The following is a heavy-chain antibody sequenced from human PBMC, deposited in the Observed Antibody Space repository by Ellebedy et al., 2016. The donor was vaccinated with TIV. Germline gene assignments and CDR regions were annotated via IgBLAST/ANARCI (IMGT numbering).Heavy chain of an antibody. CDR3: GRSAGYAYGYIGR. CDR1: GFRFSGYS. Sequence: GESLKISXAASGFRFSGYSMHWVRQAPGKGLDWVSSISYDGTNKDYADSVKGRFSISRDNSNDTVYLNMNSLRSEDTAVYYCGRSAGYAYGYIGRWGQGTLVTVSS. J-gene: IGHJ4*02. CDR2: ISYDGTNK. V-gene: IGHV3-30*04. D-gene: IGHD3-16*01.